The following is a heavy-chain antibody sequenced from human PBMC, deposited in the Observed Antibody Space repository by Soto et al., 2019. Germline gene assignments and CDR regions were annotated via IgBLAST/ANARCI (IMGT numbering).Heavy chain of an antibody. V-gene: IGHV3-64*01. CDR2: ISSNGGST. J-gene: IGHJ3*02. Sequence: GGSLRLSCAASGFTFSSYAMHWVRQAPGKGLEYVSAISSNGGSTYYANSVKGRFTISRDNSKNTLYLQMGSLRAEDMAVYYCARGPRRYFIPTGGRAFDIWGQEKMVTVSS. CDR1: GFTFSSYA. CDR3: ARGPRRYFIPTGGRAFDI. D-gene: IGHD3-9*01.